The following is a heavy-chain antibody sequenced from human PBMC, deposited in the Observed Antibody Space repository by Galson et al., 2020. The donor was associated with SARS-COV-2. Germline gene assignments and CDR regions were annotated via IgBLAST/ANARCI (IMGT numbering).Heavy chain of an antibody. CDR3: ARRHTAGFPSLWFDP. CDR2: LYYSGTT. CDR1: GGSISSRNFN. V-gene: IGHV4-39*01. Sequence: ASETLSLTCSVSGGSISSRNFNWGWIRQPPGKGLEWIGSLYYSGTTSYNPSLKSRVTISADMSKDQFSLTLTSVTAADTAVYYCARRHTAGFPSLWFDPWGQGMLVTVSS. J-gene: IGHJ5*02. D-gene: IGHD2-2*02.